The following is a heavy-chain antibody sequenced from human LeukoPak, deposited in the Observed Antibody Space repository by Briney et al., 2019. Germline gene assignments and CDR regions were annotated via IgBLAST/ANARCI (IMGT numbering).Heavy chain of an antibody. Sequence: SETLSLTCNVSGGSISSTNYYWGWIRQPPGKGLEWIGSIYYSGSTHYNPSLKSRVTISVDTSKNQFSLKLSSVTAADTAVYYCARERGYSSSWYVGGYYYYYMDVWGKGTTVTVSS. CDR1: GGSISSTNYY. CDR3: ARERGYSSSWYVGGYYYYYMDV. CDR2: IYYSGST. D-gene: IGHD6-13*01. V-gene: IGHV4-39*07. J-gene: IGHJ6*03.